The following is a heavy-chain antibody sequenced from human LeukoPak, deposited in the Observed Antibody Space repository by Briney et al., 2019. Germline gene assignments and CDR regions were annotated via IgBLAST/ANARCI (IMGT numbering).Heavy chain of an antibody. D-gene: IGHD3-22*01. CDR3: AKDINYDSSGYFIDY. Sequence: SCKASGYTFTSYYMHWVRQAPGKGLEWVAVIWYDGSNKYYADSVKGRFTISRDDSKNTLYLQMNSLRAEDTAVYYCAKDINYDSSGYFIDYWGQGTLVTVSS. CDR2: IWYDGSNK. V-gene: IGHV3-33*06. CDR1: GYTFTSYY. J-gene: IGHJ4*02.